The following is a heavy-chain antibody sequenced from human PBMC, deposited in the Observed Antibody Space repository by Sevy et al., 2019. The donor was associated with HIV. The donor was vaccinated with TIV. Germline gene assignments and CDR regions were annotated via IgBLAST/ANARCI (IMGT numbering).Heavy chain of an antibody. CDR2: MYYSGST. V-gene: IGHV4-38-2*01. CDR1: GYSISSRYY. D-gene: IGHD6-13*01. Sequence: SETLSLTCAVSGYSISSRYYWGWVRQPPGKGLEWIASMYYSGSTYYNPSLRSRVTISLDTSENQFSLKLTSLTAADTAVYYCASDITSNWLLFDYWGQGILVTVSS. CDR3: ASDITSNWLLFDY. J-gene: IGHJ4*02.